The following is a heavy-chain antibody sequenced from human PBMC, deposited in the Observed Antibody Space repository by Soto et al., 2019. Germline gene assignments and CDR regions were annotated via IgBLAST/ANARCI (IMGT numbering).Heavy chain of an antibody. D-gene: IGHD5-12*01. CDR3: AKYRGYHDDNYFRDY. CDR2: ISDDGGDI. Sequence: EVQLLESGGGLVQPGGSLRLSCAASGFIFSTYAMSWVRQAPGKGLEWVSLISDDGGDIYFADSVKGRFTMSRDNSKNTLYLQMNGPRAEDTAIYYCAKYRGYHDDNYFRDYWGQGTLVTVSS. CDR1: GFIFSTYA. J-gene: IGHJ4*02. V-gene: IGHV3-23*01.